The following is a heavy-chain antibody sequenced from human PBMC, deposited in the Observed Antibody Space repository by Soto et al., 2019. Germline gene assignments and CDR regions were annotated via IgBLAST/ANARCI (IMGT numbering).Heavy chain of an antibody. CDR3: AKRSPENPRYRDV. J-gene: IGHJ6*03. CDR2: INPSGGSA. V-gene: IGHV1-46*01. CDR1: GYTFTSYY. Sequence: SVEVSCKASGYTFTSYYMPWVRQAPGQGLEWMGIINPSGGSASYAQKFQGRVTMTRETSTTTVYMELSRLSSEDTAVYYCAKRSPENPRYRDVWGKGTTVTGSS.